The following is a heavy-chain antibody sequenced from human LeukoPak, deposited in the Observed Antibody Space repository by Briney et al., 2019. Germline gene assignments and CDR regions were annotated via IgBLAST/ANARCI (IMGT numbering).Heavy chain of an antibody. CDR3: ARDWVAGVPFDAFDI. Sequence: GGSLRLSCAASGFTFDDYAMHWVRQAPGKGLEWVSGISWNSGNIGYADSVRGRFTISRDNAKNSLYLHMNSLTAEDTAMYYCARDWVAGVPFDAFDIWGQGTMVSVSS. V-gene: IGHV3-9*01. D-gene: IGHD3-10*01. CDR2: ISWNSGNI. J-gene: IGHJ3*02. CDR1: GFTFDDYA.